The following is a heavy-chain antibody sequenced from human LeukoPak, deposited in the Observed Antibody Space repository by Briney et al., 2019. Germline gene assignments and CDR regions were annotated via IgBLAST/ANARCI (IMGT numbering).Heavy chain of an antibody. J-gene: IGHJ5*02. Sequence: SETLSLTCAVYGGSFSIYYWSWLRQPPGKGLEWIGEINHSGTTNYNSSLKSRVTISVDTSKNQFSLKLSSVTAADTAMYYCARSPHIWFAERGWFDPWGQGTLVTVSS. CDR1: GGSFSIYY. CDR2: INHSGTT. V-gene: IGHV4-34*01. CDR3: ARSPHIWFAERGWFDP. D-gene: IGHD3-10*01.